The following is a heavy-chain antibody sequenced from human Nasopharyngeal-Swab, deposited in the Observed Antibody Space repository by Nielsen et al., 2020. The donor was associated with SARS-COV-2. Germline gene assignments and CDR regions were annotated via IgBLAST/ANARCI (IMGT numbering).Heavy chain of an antibody. V-gene: IGHV5-51*01. J-gene: IGHJ6*02. CDR3: AIDYGSGTYGLDV. D-gene: IGHD3-10*01. CDR1: GYSFTRYW. Sequence: QVSCKGSGYSFTRYWIAWVRQMPGKGLEWMGIIYPGDSDTRYSPSFQGQVSISVDKSITTAYLQWNSLKASDTATYFCAIDYGSGTYGLDVWGQGTRVTVSS. CDR2: IYPGDSDT.